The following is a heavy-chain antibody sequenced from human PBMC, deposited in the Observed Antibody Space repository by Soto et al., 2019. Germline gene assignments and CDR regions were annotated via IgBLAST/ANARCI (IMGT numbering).Heavy chain of an antibody. Sequence: ASVKVSCKASGYTFTSYYMHWVRQAPGQGLEWMGIINPSGGSTSYAQKFQGRVTMTRDTSTSTVYMELSSLRSEDTAVYYCARVTEYYYSSGYYYFDYWGQGTLVTVAS. CDR3: ARVTEYYYSSGYYYFDY. CDR2: INPSGGST. J-gene: IGHJ4*02. CDR1: GYTFTSYY. D-gene: IGHD3-22*01. V-gene: IGHV1-46*01.